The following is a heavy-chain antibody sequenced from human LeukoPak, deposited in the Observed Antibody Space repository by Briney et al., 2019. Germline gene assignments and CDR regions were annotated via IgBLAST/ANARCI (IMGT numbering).Heavy chain of an antibody. V-gene: IGHV3-30-3*01. CDR2: ISYDGSNK. D-gene: IGHD2-15*01. J-gene: IGHJ6*02. CDR1: GFTFSSYA. CDR3: AKADKYCSGGSCYNYYYYYGMDV. Sequence: GGSLRLSCAASGFTFSSYAMHWVRQAPGKGLEWVAVISYDGSNKYYADSVKGRFTISRDNSKNTLYLQMNSLRAEDTAVYYCAKADKYCSGGSCYNYYYYYGMDVWGQGTTVTVSS.